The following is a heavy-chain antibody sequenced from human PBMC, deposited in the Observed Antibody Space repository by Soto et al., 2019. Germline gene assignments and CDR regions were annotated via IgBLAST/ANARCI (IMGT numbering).Heavy chain of an antibody. J-gene: IGHJ4*02. Sequence: GGSLRLSCAASGFTFSSYAMSWVRQAPGKGLEWVSAISGSGGSTYYADSVKGRFTISRDNSKNTLYLQMNSLRAEDTAVYYWANVYPGSWPLEYYFDYWGQGTLVTVSS. CDR3: ANVYPGSWPLEYYFDY. V-gene: IGHV3-23*01. D-gene: IGHD6-13*01. CDR1: GFTFSSYA. CDR2: ISGSGGST.